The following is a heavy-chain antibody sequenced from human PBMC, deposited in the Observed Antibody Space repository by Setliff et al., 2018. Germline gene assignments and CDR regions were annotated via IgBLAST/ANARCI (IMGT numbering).Heavy chain of an antibody. V-gene: IGHV4-38-2*01. CDR2: IYHSGST. CDR3: ARTLLLSPYYFDY. CDR1: GYSISSGYY. Sequence: SETLSLTCAVSGYSISSGYYWGWIRRPPGKGLEWIGSIYHSGSTYYNPSLKSRVTISVDTSKNQFSLKLSSVTAADTAVYYCARTLLLSPYYFDYWGQGTLVTVSS. J-gene: IGHJ4*02. D-gene: IGHD2-21*01.